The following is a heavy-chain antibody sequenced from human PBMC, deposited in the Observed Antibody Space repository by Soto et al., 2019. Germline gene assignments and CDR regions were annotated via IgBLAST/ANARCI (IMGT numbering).Heavy chain of an antibody. CDR3: ARDADGSGYYFDL. J-gene: IGHJ4*02. CDR1: GGSISSGGHY. Sequence: QVQLQESGPGLVKPSQTLSLTCNVSGGSISSGGHYWSWIRQQPGKGLEWIGYIYYSGSTYYNPSLPSRLTISVDTSKNQFSLTLRSMTAADTAIYYCARDADGSGYYFDLWGQGTLVTVSS. D-gene: IGHD3-10*01. CDR2: IYYSGST. V-gene: IGHV4-31*03.